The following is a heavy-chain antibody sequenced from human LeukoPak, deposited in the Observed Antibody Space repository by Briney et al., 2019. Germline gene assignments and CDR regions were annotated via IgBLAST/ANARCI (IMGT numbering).Heavy chain of an antibody. CDR2: IYTSGST. J-gene: IGHJ6*03. V-gene: IGHV4-61*02. Sequence: SQTLSLTCTVSGGSISSGSYYWSWIRQPAGKGLEWIGRIYTSGSTNYNPSLKSRVTISVDTSKNQFSLKLSSVTAADTAVYYCARSMVRGVKGYYYYMDVWGKGTTVTVSS. CDR1: GGSISSGSYY. D-gene: IGHD3-10*01. CDR3: ARSMVRGVKGYYYYMDV.